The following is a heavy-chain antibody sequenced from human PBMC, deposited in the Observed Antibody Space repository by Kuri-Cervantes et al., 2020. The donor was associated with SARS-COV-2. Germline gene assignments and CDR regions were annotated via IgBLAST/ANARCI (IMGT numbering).Heavy chain of an antibody. Sequence: LSLTCAASGFTFSSYSMHWVRQAPGKGLEWVAVISYDGSNKYYADSVKGRFTISGDNSKNTLYLQMNSLRAEDTAVYYCVRDGDHWNFDYWGQGTLVTVSS. V-gene: IGHV3-30*03. CDR3: VRDGDHWNFDY. J-gene: IGHJ4*02. D-gene: IGHD1-1*01. CDR2: ISYDGSNK. CDR1: GFTFSSYS.